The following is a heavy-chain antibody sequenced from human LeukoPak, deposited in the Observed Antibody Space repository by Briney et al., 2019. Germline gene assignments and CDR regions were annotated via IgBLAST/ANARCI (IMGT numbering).Heavy chain of an antibody. V-gene: IGHV3-23*01. CDR2: SGDSDGST. Sequence: GGSLRLSCAASGFTFSGSGMSWVRQAPGKGLEWISSSGDSDGSTYYADFLKGRFTISRDNSKNTLYLKMNNLGAEDTAVYYCAKGGCRGTCNPLAYWGQGALVTVSP. CDR3: AKGGCRGTCNPLAY. D-gene: IGHD2-15*01. CDR1: GFTFSGSG. J-gene: IGHJ4*02.